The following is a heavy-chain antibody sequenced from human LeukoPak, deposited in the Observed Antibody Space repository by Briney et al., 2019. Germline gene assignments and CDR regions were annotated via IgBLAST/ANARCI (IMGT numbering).Heavy chain of an antibody. V-gene: IGHV3-23*01. CDR2: ISSSGDST. J-gene: IGHJ4*02. D-gene: IGHD2/OR15-2a*01. CDR3: AKDDGNNAKLLLDY. Sequence: GGSLRLSCAASGFTFSSYGMHWVRQAPGKGLEWVSVISSSGDSTYYADSVKGRFTISRDNSKNTLYLQMNGLRAEDTAIYYCAKDDGNNAKLLLDYWGQGTLVTVSS. CDR1: GFTFSSYG.